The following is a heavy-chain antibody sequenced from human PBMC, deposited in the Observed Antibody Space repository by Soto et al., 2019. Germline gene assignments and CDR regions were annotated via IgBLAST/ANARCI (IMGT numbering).Heavy chain of an antibody. D-gene: IGHD3-10*01. V-gene: IGHV4-4*02. CDR3: ARGQGTRENWFDP. CDR2: IYHSGST. Sequence: QVQLQESGPGLVKPSGTLSLTCAVSGGSISSSNWWSWVRQPPGKGLEWIGEIYHSGSTNYNPSLKSRVTLSVDKFKNQFSLKLSSVDAAGTGVYYCARGQGTRENWFDPWGQGTLVTVSS. CDR1: GGSISSSNW. J-gene: IGHJ5*02.